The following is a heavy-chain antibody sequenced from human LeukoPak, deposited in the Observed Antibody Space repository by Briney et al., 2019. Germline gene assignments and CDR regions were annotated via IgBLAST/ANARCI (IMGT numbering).Heavy chain of an antibody. CDR1: GFTFSNFW. V-gene: IGHV3-7*03. D-gene: IGHD3-22*01. CDR2: IKQDETEK. Sequence: GGSLRLSCTASGFTFSNFWMGWVRQAPGKGLEWVANIKQDETEKFYLGSVKGRFTTSTDNSKNTLYLQMNSLRAEDTAVYYCARAARPTSDTSGSYWYYFDCWGQGILVTVSS. CDR3: ARAARPTSDTSGSYWYYFDC. J-gene: IGHJ4*02.